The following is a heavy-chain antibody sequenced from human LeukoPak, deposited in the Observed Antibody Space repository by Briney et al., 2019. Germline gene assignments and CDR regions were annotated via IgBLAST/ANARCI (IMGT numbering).Heavy chain of an antibody. D-gene: IGHD3-10*01. CDR1: GDNVSSNSAA. J-gene: IGHJ4*02. V-gene: IGHV6-1*01. Sequence: SQTLSLTCAFSGDNVSSNSAAWHWMRQSPTRGLEGRERTYYRSNWYNDYAVSVKSRITINPDTSKNQFSLQLISVTPKDTAVYYCARAMRFGYSQHFDYWGQGTLVTVSS. CDR2: TYYRSNWYN. CDR3: ARAMRFGYSQHFDY.